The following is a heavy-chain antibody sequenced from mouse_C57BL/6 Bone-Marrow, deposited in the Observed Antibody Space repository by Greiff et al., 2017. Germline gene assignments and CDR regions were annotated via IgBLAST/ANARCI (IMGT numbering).Heavy chain of an antibody. D-gene: IGHD1-1*01. CDR1: GFNIKDDY. V-gene: IGHV14-4*01. CDR2: IDPENGDT. J-gene: IGHJ1*03. CDR3: TTREDYYGSSYWYFDV. Sequence: EVKLVESGAELVRPGASVKLSCTASGFNIKDDYMHWVKQRPEQGLEWIGWIDPENGDTEYASKFQGKATITADTSSNTAYLQLSSLTSEDTAVYYCTTREDYYGSSYWYFDVWGTGTTVTVSS.